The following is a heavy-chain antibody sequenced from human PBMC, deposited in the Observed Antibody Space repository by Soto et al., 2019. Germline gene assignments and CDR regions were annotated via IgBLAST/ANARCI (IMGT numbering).Heavy chain of an antibody. V-gene: IGHV4-59*01. CDR2: IYYSGST. CDR1: GGSISSYY. Sequence: SLTCTVSGGSISSYYWSWIRQPPGKGLEWIGYIYYSGSTNYNPSLKSRVTISVDTSKNQFSLKLSSVTAADTAVYYCARAGFLEWSRFDYWGQGTLVTVSS. CDR3: ARAGFLEWSRFDY. D-gene: IGHD3-3*01. J-gene: IGHJ4*02.